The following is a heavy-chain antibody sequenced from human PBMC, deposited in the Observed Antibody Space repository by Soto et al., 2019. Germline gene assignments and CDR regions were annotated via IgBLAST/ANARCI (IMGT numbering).Heavy chain of an antibody. CDR3: ARDKEPYYYDSSGYLNWFDP. J-gene: IGHJ5*02. Sequence: GGSLRLSCAASGFTVSSKYMTWVRQAPGKGLEWVSLIQNGGTTYYADSVKGRFTISRDTSENTLHLQMNSLRAEDTAVYYCARDKEPYYYDSSGYLNWFDPWGQGTLGTVSS. D-gene: IGHD3-22*01. CDR1: GFTVSSKY. CDR2: IQNGGTT. V-gene: IGHV3-66*01.